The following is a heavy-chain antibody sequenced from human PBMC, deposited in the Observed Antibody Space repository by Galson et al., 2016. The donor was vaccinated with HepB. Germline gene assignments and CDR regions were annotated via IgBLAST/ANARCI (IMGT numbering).Heavy chain of an antibody. Sequence: SETLSLTCTVSGGSVSIGNYYWSWIRQPPGKGLEWIGNIYNSGSTKYNPSLKNRVTMSVDTSKNQFSLKLSSMTAADTAVYYCARGLGRNGGFDYWGQGTLVTVSS. CDR3: ARGLGRNGGFDY. CDR2: IYNSGST. J-gene: IGHJ4*02. V-gene: IGHV4-61*01. CDR1: GGSVSIGNYY. D-gene: IGHD3-16*01.